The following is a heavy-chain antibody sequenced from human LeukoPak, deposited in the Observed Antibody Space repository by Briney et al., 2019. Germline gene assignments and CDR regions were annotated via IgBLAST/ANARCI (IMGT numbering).Heavy chain of an antibody. CDR3: ARGEVSSGWYDDVCAY. D-gene: IGHD6-19*01. Sequence: ASVKVSCKASGYTFTSYDINWVRQATGQGLEWVGWMNPNSGNTGYAQKFQGRVTMTRNTSISTAYMELSSLRSEDTAVYYCARGEVSSGWYDDVCAYWGQGTLVTVSS. J-gene: IGHJ4*02. V-gene: IGHV1-8*01. CDR1: GYTFTSYD. CDR2: MNPNSGNT.